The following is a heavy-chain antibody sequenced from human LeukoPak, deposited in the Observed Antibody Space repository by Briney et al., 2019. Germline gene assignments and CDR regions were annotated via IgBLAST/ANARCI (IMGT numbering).Heavy chain of an antibody. J-gene: IGHJ4*02. CDR1: GFTFGDYG. CDR3: ARRYCSGNTCYFFDC. Sequence: GGSLRLSCAASGFTFGDYGMSWVGQGPGRGLEWVSGIKWNGANISYADSVRGRFTIFRDDAKNSLYLQMNSLRAEDTAFYYCARRYCSGNTCYFFDCWGQGTLVTVSS. D-gene: IGHD2-15*01. CDR2: IKWNGANI. V-gene: IGHV3-20*04.